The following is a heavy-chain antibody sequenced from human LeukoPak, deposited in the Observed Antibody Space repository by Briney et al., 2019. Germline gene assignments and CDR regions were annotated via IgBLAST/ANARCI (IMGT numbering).Heavy chain of an antibody. V-gene: IGHV3-23*01. CDR1: GFSFSSYA. J-gene: IGHJ2*01. CDR2: ITRGGGAT. Sequence: GGSLRLSCAASGFSFSSYAMSWVRQAPGKGLEWVSTITRGGGATYYADSIKGRFTISRDNSKNTLYLQMDSLRAEDTAVYYCARVNLSLVTAIRYWYFDLWGRGTLVTVSS. D-gene: IGHD2-21*02. CDR3: ARVNLSLVTAIRYWYFDL.